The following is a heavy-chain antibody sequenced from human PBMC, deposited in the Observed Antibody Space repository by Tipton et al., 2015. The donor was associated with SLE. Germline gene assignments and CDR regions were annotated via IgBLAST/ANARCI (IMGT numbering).Heavy chain of an antibody. CDR1: GGSISSGSYY. D-gene: IGHD5-12*01. CDR2: IYTSGST. CDR3: ARAGTGVANTYWYFDL. J-gene: IGHJ2*01. V-gene: IGHV4-61*09. Sequence: TLSLTCTVSGGSISSGSYYWSWIRQPAGKGLEWIGYIYTSGSTNYNPSLKSRVTISVDTSKNQFSLKLSSVTAADTAVYYCARAGTGVANTYWYFDLWGRGTLVTVSS.